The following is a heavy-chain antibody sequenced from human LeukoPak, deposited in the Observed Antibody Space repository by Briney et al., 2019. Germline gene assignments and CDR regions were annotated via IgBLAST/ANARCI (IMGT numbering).Heavy chain of an antibody. CDR2: INPSGGST. Sequence: ASVKVSCKASGYTFTSYYMHWVRQAPGQGLEWMGIINPSGGSTSYAQKFQGRVTMTRDTSTSTVYMELSSLRSEDTAVYYCAREGSGSYYNPLFDYWGQGTLVTVPS. CDR3: AREGSGSYYNPLFDY. J-gene: IGHJ4*02. CDR1: GYTFTSYY. V-gene: IGHV1-46*01. D-gene: IGHD3-10*01.